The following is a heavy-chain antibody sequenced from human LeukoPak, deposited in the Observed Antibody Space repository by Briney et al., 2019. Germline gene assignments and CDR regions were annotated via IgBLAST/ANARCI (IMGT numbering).Heavy chain of an antibody. J-gene: IGHJ4*02. CDR2: IYSGGST. Sequence: GGSLRLSCAASGFTVSSNYMSWVRQAPGKGLAGVSVIYSGGSTYYADSVKGRFTISRDNSKNTLYLQMNSLRAEDTAVYYCARVGYSYGIDYWGQGTLVTVSS. CDR1: GFTVSSNY. D-gene: IGHD5-18*01. CDR3: ARVGYSYGIDY. V-gene: IGHV3-53*01.